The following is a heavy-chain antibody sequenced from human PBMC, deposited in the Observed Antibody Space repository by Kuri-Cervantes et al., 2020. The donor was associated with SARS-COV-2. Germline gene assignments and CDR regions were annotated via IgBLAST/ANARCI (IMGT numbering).Heavy chain of an antibody. D-gene: IGHD3-10*01. J-gene: IGHJ5*02. CDR2: IYYSWST. Sequence: GSLRLSCTVSGGSISSYYWSWIRQPAGKGLEWIGYIYYSWSTNYNPSLKRQVTISVDTSKNQYSLKLSSVTAADTTVYYCARDYGASGYNWFDPWGQGTLVTVSS. V-gene: IGHV4-59*01. CDR1: GGSISSYY. CDR3: ARDYGASGYNWFDP.